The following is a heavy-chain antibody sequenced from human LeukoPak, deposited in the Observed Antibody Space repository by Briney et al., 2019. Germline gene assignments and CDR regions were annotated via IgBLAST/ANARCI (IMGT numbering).Heavy chain of an antibody. CDR3: AKDAVYGDGYWEFDY. Sequence: GGSLRLSCAASGFSISTYTMSWVRQAPGKGLEWVSGIVGSGDTDYADAVQGRFTISKDNSKNIVYLQMNSLRAEDTAVYYCAKDAVYGDGYWEFDYWGQGNLVTVSS. CDR2: IVGSGDT. CDR1: GFSISTYT. J-gene: IGHJ4*02. V-gene: IGHV3-23*01. D-gene: IGHD5-24*01.